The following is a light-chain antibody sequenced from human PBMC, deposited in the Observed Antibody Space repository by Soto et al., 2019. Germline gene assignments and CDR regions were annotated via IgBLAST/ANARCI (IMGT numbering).Light chain of an antibody. CDR1: QSVSSY. V-gene: IGKV3-11*01. CDR2: DAS. J-gene: IGKJ1*01. CDR3: QQRGNWPWT. Sequence: EIVLTQSPATLSLSPGERATLSCMASQSVSSYLAWYQQKPGQAPRLLIYDASNRATGIPGRFSGSGSGTDFTLTISSLEPEDFAVYYCQQRGNWPWTFGQGTKVDIK.